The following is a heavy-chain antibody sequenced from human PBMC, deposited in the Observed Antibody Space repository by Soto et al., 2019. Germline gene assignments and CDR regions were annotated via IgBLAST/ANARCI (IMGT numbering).Heavy chain of an antibody. Sequence: QVQLVESGGGVVQPGRSLRLSCAASGFRFSSCDMHWVLQAPGKGLEWVTLISYDGSKKYTAESVKGRFTISRDNSQNTLYLQMNSLGAEDTAVYYCARDRGTTVRANVFDLWGQGTLVTVSS. CDR1: GFRFSSCD. J-gene: IGHJ4*02. D-gene: IGHD4-4*01. CDR2: ISYDGSKK. CDR3: ARDRGTTVRANVFDL. V-gene: IGHV3-33*01.